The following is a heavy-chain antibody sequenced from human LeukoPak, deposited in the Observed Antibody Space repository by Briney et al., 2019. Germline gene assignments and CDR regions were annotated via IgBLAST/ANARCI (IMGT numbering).Heavy chain of an antibody. D-gene: IGHD6-13*01. CDR2: IYYSGST. V-gene: IGHV4-31*03. CDR3: ARVYSSSHDAFDI. CDR1: GGSISSGGYY. J-gene: IGHJ3*02. Sequence: SETLSLTCTVSGGSISSGGYYWSWIRQHPGKGLEWIGYIYYSGSTYYNPSLKSRVTMSVDTSKNQFSLKLSSVTAADTAVYYCARVYSSSHDAFDIWGQGTMVTVSS.